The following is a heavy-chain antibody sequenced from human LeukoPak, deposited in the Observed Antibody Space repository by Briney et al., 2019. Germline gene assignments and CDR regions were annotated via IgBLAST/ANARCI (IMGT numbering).Heavy chain of an antibody. CDR1: GGSFSGYY. V-gene: IGHV4-34*01. Sequence: SETLSLTCAVYGGSFSGYYWSWIRQPPGKGLEWIGEINHSGSTNYNPSLKSRVTISVDTTKNQFSLKLSSVTAADTAVYYCARGRRHFDYWGQGTLVTVSS. CDR2: INHSGST. J-gene: IGHJ4*02. CDR3: ARGRRHFDY.